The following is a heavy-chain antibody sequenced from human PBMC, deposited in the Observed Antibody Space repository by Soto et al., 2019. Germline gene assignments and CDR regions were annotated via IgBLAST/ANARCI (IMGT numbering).Heavy chain of an antibody. CDR1: DGSISSGYYS. CDR3: ARELVT. D-gene: IGHD6-6*01. J-gene: IGHJ4*02. CDR2: IYYSGST. Sequence: SGTPALTCTVPDGSISSGYYSWSWIRQPPGKGLEWIGYIYYSGSTYYNPSLKSRVTISVDTSKNQSSLKLSSVTAAATAVYYCARELVTWGQGTLVTVSS. V-gene: IGHV4-31*03.